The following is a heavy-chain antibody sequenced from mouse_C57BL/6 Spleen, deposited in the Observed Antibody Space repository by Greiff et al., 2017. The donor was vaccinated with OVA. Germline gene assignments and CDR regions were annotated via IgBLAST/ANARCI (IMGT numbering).Heavy chain of an antibody. CDR2: INPNNGGT. D-gene: IGHD2-4*01. CDR3: VGLREAMDY. J-gene: IGHJ4*01. V-gene: IGHV1-26*01. CDR1: GYTFTDYY. Sequence: EVQLQQSGPELVKPGASVKISCKASGYTFTDYYMNWVKQSHGKSLEWIGDINPNNGGTSYNQKFKGKATLTVDKSSSTAYMELRSLTSEDSAVYYCVGLREAMDYWGQGTSVTVSS.